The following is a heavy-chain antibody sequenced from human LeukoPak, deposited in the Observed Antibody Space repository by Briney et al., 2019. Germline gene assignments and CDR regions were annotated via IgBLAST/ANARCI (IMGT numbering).Heavy chain of an antibody. CDR2: TYYRSRWHY. Sequence: SQTLSLTCAISGDSVSNNSAAWNWIRQSPSKDPEWLGRTYYRSRWHYDFAESVKSRVTINPDTSKNQFSLQLKSVTPEDTAVYCCARGYAMDVWGQGTTVTVSS. CDR1: GDSVSNNSAA. CDR3: ARGYAMDV. J-gene: IGHJ6*02. V-gene: IGHV6-1*01.